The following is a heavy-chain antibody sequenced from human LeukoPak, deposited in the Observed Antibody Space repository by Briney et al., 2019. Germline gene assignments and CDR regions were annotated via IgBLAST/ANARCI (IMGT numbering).Heavy chain of an antibody. CDR2: ISYDGSNK. V-gene: IGHV3-30*04. CDR1: GFTFSSYA. D-gene: IGHD6-19*01. J-gene: IGHJ3*02. Sequence: GGSLRLSCAASGFTFSSYAMHWVRQAPGKGLEWVAVISYDGSNKYYADSVKGRFTISRDNSKNTLYLQMNSLRAEDTAVYYCARETPGYSSGWFGGVRNDAFDIWGQGTMVTVSS. CDR3: ARETPGYSSGWFGGVRNDAFDI.